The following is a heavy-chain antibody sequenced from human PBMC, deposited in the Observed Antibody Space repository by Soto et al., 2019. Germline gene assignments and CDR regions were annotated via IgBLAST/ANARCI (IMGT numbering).Heavy chain of an antibody. CDR3: ARGAVARQNQYYYYGMDV. V-gene: IGHV1-69*02. J-gene: IGHJ6*02. Sequence: QVQLVQSGAEVKKPGSSVKVSCKASGGTFSSYTISWVRQAPGQGLEWMGRIIPILGIANYAQKFQGRVTITADKSTSTAYMELSSLRSEDTAVYYCARGAVARQNQYYYYGMDVWGQGTTVTVSS. CDR2: IIPILGIA. D-gene: IGHD6-19*01. CDR1: GGTFSSYT.